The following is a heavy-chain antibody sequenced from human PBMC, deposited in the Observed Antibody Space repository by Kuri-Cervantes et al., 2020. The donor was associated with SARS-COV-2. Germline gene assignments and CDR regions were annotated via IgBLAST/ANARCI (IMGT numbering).Heavy chain of an antibody. J-gene: IGHJ4*02. CDR3: ARGGKYQLLYRCEYYFDY. Sequence: ASGKVSCKASGYTFTSYYMHWVRQAPGQGLEWMGWINPNSGGTNYAQKFQGRVTMTRDTSISTAYMELRSLRSDDTAVYYCARGGKYQLLYRCEYYFDYWGQGTLVTVSS. CDR1: GYTFTSYY. D-gene: IGHD2-2*02. CDR2: INPNSGGT. V-gene: IGHV1-2*02.